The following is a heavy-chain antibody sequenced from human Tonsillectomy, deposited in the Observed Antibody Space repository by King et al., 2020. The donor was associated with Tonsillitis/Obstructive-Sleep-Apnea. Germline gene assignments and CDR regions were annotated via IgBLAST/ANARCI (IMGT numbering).Heavy chain of an antibody. CDR2: IYYSRST. D-gene: IGHD4-17*01. CDR3: ARLPSGRRGDYGHYYGMDV. V-gene: IGHV4-59*08. Sequence: VQLQESGPGLVKPSETLSLTCTVSGGSISSYYWSWIRQPPGKGLEWIGYIYYSRSTNYNPSLKSRVTISVDTSKNQFSLKLNSVTAADTAVYYCARLPSGRRGDYGHYYGMDVWGQGTTGTVAS. CDR1: GGSISSYY. J-gene: IGHJ6*02.